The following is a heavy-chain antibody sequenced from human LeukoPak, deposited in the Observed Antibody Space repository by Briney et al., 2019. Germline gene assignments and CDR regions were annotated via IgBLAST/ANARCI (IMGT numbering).Heavy chain of an antibody. Sequence: HSGRSLRLSCAASGFTFSSYAMSWVRQAPGKGLKWVSTISDNGAGTYYADSVKGRFTISRDNSYNTVSLQMNSLRDEDTGVYYCAKGLRTGVGPYMGYHYYMDVWGKGATVTVSS. CDR2: ISDNGAGT. J-gene: IGHJ6*03. D-gene: IGHD3-16*01. CDR3: AKGLRTGVGPYMGYHYYMDV. V-gene: IGHV3-23*01. CDR1: GFTFSSYA.